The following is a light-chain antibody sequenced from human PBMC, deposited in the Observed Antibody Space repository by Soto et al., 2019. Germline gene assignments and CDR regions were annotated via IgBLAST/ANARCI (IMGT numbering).Light chain of an antibody. CDR1: QSISSW. CDR2: DAS. CDR3: PQYNSYWT. Sequence: DIQMTQSPSTLSASVGDRVTITCRASQSISSWLAWYQQKPGKDPKLLIYDASSLESGVQSRFRGSGSGTDFPLRIRSLKPEDFATYYCPQYNSYWTFGKGPKGDI. J-gene: IGKJ1*01. V-gene: IGKV1-5*01.